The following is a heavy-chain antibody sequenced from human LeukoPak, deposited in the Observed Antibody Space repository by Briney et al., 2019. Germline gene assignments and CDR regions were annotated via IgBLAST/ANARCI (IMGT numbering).Heavy chain of an antibody. CDR1: GGTFSSYA. V-gene: IGHV1-69*13. D-gene: IGHD2-2*01. CDR2: IIPIFGTA. J-gene: IGHJ5*02. CDR3: ARDGCSSTSCFDP. Sequence: SVKVSCKASGGTFSSYAISWVRQAPGQGLEWMGGIIPIFGTANYAQKFQGRVTITADESTSTAYMELSSLRSEDTAVYYCARDGCSSTSCFDPWGQGTLVTVSS.